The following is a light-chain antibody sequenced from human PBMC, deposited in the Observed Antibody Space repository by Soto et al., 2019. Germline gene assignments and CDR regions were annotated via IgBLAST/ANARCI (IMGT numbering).Light chain of an antibody. CDR3: MQSIQTPLT. CDR1: QSLLHSNGYHY. Sequence: EIVMTQSPLSLPVIPGEPASISCRSSQSLLHSNGYHYLEWYLQKPGQSPQLLMYLGSNRASGVPDRFSGSGGCTDFTLKISRVEAEDVVIYYCMQSIQTPLTFGGGTKVEIK. J-gene: IGKJ4*01. V-gene: IGKV2-28*01. CDR2: LGS.